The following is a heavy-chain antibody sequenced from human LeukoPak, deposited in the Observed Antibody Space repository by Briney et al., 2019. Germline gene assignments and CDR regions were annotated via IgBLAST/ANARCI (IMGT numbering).Heavy chain of an antibody. CDR1: GGSFSGYY. CDR3: ARSPYGSGSYYPYYYYYYMDV. CDR2: INHSGST. V-gene: IGHV4-34*01. J-gene: IGHJ6*03. D-gene: IGHD3-10*01. Sequence: PSETLSLTCAVYGGSFSGYYWSWIRQPPGKGLEWIGEINHSGSTNYNPSLKSRVTKSVDTSKNQFSLKLSSVTAADTAVYYCARSPYGSGSYYPYYYYYYMDVWGKGTTVTVSS.